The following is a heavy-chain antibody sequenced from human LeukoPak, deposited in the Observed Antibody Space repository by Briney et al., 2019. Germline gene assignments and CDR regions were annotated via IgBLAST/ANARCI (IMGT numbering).Heavy chain of an antibody. V-gene: IGHV4-59*08. D-gene: IGHD6-19*01. Sequence: TTSETLSLTCTVSGGSISSYYWSWIRQPPGKGLEWIGYIYYSGRTNYNPSLKSRVTISVDTSKNQFSLKLSSVTAADTAVYYCARHGEYSSGWPYYFDYWGQGTLVTVSS. CDR2: IYYSGRT. J-gene: IGHJ4*02. CDR3: ARHGEYSSGWPYYFDY. CDR1: GGSISSYY.